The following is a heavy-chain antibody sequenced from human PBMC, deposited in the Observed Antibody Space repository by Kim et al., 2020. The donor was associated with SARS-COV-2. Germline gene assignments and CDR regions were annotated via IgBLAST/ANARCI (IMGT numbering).Heavy chain of an antibody. D-gene: IGHD5-12*01. Sequence: GGSLRLFCAASGFTFSNHAMSWVRQAPGTGLEWVSATTGSGDSTFYADSVKGRFTISRDNSKNTLYLQMNSLKAEDTAIYYCAKDSSRQGWLHTLWGQGTMVTVSS. CDR3: AKDSSRQGWLHTL. V-gene: IGHV3-23*01. J-gene: IGHJ3*01. CDR1: GFTFSNHA. CDR2: TTGSGDST.